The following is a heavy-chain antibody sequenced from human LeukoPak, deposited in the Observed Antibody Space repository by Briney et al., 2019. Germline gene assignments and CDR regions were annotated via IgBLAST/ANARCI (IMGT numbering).Heavy chain of an antibody. CDR1: GYTFTTYA. V-gene: IGHV7-4-1*02. Sequence: ASVKVSCKTSGYTFTTYAISWVRQAPGQGLEWMGWINTNTGNPTYAQGFFTGRYVFSLDTSVNTAYLQITGLKADDTAVYYCGRDPKLGIRGYTYGYIDFWGQGALVTVSS. J-gene: IGHJ4*02. CDR2: INTNTGNP. CDR3: GRDPKLGIRGYTYGYIDF. D-gene: IGHD5-18*01.